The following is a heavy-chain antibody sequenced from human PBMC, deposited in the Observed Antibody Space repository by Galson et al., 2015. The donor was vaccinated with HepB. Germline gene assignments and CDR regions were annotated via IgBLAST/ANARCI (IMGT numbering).Heavy chain of an antibody. CDR2: TYYRSKWYN. CDR1: GDSVSSNSAA. V-gene: IGHV6-1*01. Sequence: CAISGDSVSSNSAAWNWIRQSPSRGLEWLGRTYYRSKWYNDYAVSVKSRITINPDTSKNQFSLQLNSVTPEDTAVYYCAREIAVAGRDYYYGMDVWGQGTTVTVSS. CDR3: AREIAVAGRDYYYGMDV. D-gene: IGHD6-19*01. J-gene: IGHJ6*02.